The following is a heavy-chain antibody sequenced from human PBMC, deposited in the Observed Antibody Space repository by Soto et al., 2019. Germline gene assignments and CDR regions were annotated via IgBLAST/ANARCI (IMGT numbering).Heavy chain of an antibody. CDR2: IASHWGST. CDR3: VKDLTPNWNYPVMDV. J-gene: IGHJ6*02. V-gene: IGHV3-64D*06. CDR1: GFSFSSYA. Sequence: EVQLVESGGGWVQPGGALTLSCSASGFSFSSYAIHWVRQAPGKGVEYVAVIASHWGSTYYSDSVKGRFTTTRDNSKNTTYLQMSSLRAQDSAVYYCVKDLTPNWNYPVMDVWGQGTTVTVSS. D-gene: IGHD1-20*01.